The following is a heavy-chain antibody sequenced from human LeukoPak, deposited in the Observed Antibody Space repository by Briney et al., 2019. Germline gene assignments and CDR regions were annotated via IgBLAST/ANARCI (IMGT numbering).Heavy chain of an antibody. V-gene: IGHV3-48*01. J-gene: IGHJ3*02. CDR3: ARDRDVDYGNDGFDI. CDR2: IGGSSDII. D-gene: IGHD4/OR15-4a*01. Sequence: GGSLRLSCAASGFTFSSYSMNWVRQAPGKGLEWVSYIGGSSDIIYYTDSVKGRFTISRDNAKNSLYLQMNSLGAEDTAVYHCARDRDVDYGNDGFDIWGQGTTVTVSS. CDR1: GFTFSSYS.